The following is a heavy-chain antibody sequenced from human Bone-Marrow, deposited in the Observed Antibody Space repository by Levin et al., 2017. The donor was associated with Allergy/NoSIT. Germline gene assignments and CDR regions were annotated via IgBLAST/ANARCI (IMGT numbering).Heavy chain of an antibody. CDR2: ISDSGST. J-gene: IGHJ5*02. CDR1: GVSISSYF. CDR3: AREGPANWFDP. V-gene: IGHV4-59*01. Sequence: SQTLSLTCTVSGVSISSYFWSWIRTPPGKGLEWIGYISDSGSTNLNPSLKSRVTISKDTSKNQFSLKMTSVTAADTAMYYCAREGPANWFDPWGQGTLVIVSS.